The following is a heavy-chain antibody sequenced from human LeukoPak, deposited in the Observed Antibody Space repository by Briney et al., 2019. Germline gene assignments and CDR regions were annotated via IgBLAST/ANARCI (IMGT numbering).Heavy chain of an antibody. CDR2: IYTSGST. J-gene: IGHJ3*02. CDR1: GGSISSYY. CDR3: ARDIFSELRDHDAFDI. D-gene: IGHD1-14*01. Sequence: SETLSLTCTVSGGSISSYYWSWIRQPARKGLEWIGRIYTSGSTNYNPSLKSRVTMSVDTSKNQFSLKLSSVTAADTAVYYCARDIFSELRDHDAFDIWGQGTMVTVSS. V-gene: IGHV4-4*07.